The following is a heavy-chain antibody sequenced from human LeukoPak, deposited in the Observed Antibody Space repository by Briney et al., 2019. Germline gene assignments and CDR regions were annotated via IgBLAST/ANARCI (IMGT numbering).Heavy chain of an antibody. J-gene: IGHJ4*02. CDR3: ARNHLGLGL. V-gene: IGHV1-18*01. Sequence: ASVNVSRKASGYTFTTYEIILVRQAPGQGLEWMGWINTRNGNANYAHQLQVRVTMTTDTSRSTSYMELATLRFDDTAIYYCARNHLGLGLWGQGTLVTVSS. CDR2: INTRNGNA. D-gene: IGHD6-19*01. CDR1: GYTFTTYE.